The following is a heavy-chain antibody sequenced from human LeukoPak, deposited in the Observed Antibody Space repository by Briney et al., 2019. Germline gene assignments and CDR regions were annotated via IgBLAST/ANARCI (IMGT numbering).Heavy chain of an antibody. CDR3: AREQGRNIVVVTGGIHYGMDV. CDR1: VGTFSSYA. J-gene: IGHJ6*02. CDR2: VIPILGIA. D-gene: IGHD2-21*02. V-gene: IGHV1-69*04. Sequence: GASVNVSCQASVGTFSSYAISWVRQAPGQGLEWMGRVIPILGIANYAQNFQGRVTITADESTSTAYMELSSLRSEDTAVYYCAREQGRNIVVVTGGIHYGMDVWGQGTTVTVSS.